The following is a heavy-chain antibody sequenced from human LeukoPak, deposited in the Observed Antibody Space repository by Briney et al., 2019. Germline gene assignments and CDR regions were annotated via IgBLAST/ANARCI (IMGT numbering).Heavy chain of an antibody. CDR1: GGSISSYY. J-gene: IGHJ4*02. D-gene: IGHD3-10*01. CDR3: ARAKERLRGSGSYLLGGFDY. CDR2: IYYSGST. V-gene: IGHV4-59*01. Sequence: SETLSLTCTVSGGSISSYYWSWIRQPPGKGLEWIGYIYYSGSTNYNPSLKSRVTISVDTSKNQFSLKLSSVTAADTAVYYCARAKERLRGSGSYLLGGFDYWGQGTLVTVSS.